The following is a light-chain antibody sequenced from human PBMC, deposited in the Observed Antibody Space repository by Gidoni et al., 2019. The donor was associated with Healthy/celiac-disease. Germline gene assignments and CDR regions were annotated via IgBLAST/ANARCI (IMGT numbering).Light chain of an antibody. CDR3: QVWDSSSDHLVV. Sequence: SYVLTQPPSVSVAPGQTARITCGGNNIGSKSVHWYQQKPGQAPVLVVYDDSDRPSGRPERFAGSNSGNTATLTISRVEAGDEADYYCQVWDSSSDHLVVFGGGTKLTVL. J-gene: IGLJ2*01. CDR2: DDS. V-gene: IGLV3-21*02. CDR1: NIGSKS.